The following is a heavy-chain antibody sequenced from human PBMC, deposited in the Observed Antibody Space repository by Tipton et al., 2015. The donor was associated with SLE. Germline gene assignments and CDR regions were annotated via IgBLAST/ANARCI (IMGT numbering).Heavy chain of an antibody. V-gene: IGHV4-30-2*05. D-gene: IGHD4-23*01. CDR2: IYNSGST. CDR1: GGSMSSGDYS. CDR3: ARALNPLRVSP. J-gene: IGHJ5*02. Sequence: TLSLTCAVSGGSMSSGDYSWSWIRQPPGKGLEWIGYIYNSGSTYYNPSLKSRVTISADTSKNQFSLKLSSVTAADTAVYYCARALNPLRVSPWGQGTLVTVSS.